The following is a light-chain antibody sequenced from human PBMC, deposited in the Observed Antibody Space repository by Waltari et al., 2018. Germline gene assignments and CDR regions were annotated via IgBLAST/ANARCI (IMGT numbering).Light chain of an antibody. Sequence: IVMTQSPATLSLSPGESATLSCRASQSVRSTFAWFQQKPGQPPRLLIYGTSPRATGIPARFTGSGSGTEFSLTTSSLQPEDFATYYCQQYDYWPWTFGQGTRVEPK. J-gene: IGKJ1*01. CDR2: GTS. CDR1: QSVRST. V-gene: IGKV3D-15*01. CDR3: QQYDYWPWT.